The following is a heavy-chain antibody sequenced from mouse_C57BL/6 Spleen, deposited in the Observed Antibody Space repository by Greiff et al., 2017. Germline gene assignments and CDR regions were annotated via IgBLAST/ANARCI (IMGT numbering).Heavy chain of an antibody. Sequence: QVQLQQSGTELVKPGASVTLSCTASGYTFTSYWMHWVKQRPGQGLEWIGNINPSNGGTNYNEKFNSKATLTVDQSSSPALMKLSSLTSEDAAVYYCAGSGGVRDYWGQGTTLTVSS. CDR1: GYTFTSYW. CDR2: INPSNGGT. V-gene: IGHV1-53*01. D-gene: IGHD2-2*01. J-gene: IGHJ2*01. CDR3: AGSGGVRDY.